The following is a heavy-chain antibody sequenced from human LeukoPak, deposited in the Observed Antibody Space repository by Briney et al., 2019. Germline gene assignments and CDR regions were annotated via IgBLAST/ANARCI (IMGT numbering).Heavy chain of an antibody. CDR2: IKQDGSEK. J-gene: IGHJ5*02. Sequence: GGSLRLSCVASGFTFSSYWMSWVRQAPGKGLEWVASIKQDGSEKYYVDSVKGRFTISRDNAKNTLYLQMNSLRAEDTAVYYCARDRSPWGQGTLVTVSS. V-gene: IGHV3-7*01. CDR3: ARDRSP. CDR1: GFTFSSYW.